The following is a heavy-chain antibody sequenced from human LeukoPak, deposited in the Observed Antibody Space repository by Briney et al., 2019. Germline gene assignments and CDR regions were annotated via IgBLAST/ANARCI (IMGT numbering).Heavy chain of an antibody. Sequence: GGSLRLSCAASGFTVSSSNYMNWVRQAPGKGLEWVSLISGDGGSTFYADSVKGRFTISRDNSKNSLYLQMSSLRSEDTALYYCARESDSSGWYDSWGQGTLVTVSS. CDR2: ISGDGGST. J-gene: IGHJ5*01. D-gene: IGHD3-22*01. CDR3: ARESDSSGWYDS. CDR1: GFTVSSSN. V-gene: IGHV3-43*02.